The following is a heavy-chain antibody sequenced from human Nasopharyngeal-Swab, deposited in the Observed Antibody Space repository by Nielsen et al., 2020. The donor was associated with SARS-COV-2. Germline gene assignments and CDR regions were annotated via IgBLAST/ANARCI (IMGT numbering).Heavy chain of an antibody. CDR1: GYTFTSYY. J-gene: IGHJ5*02. Sequence: ASVKVSCKASGYTFTSYYMHWVRQAPGQGLEWMGIINPSGGSTSYAQKFQGRVTMTRDTSTSTVYMELSSLRSEDTAVYYCASEIVGADQQNNWFDPWGQGTLVTVSS. V-gene: IGHV1-46*01. D-gene: IGHD1-26*01. CDR2: INPSGGST. CDR3: ASEIVGADQQNNWFDP.